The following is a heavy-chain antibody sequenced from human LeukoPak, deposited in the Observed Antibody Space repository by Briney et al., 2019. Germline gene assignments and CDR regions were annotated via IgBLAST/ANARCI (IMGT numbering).Heavy chain of an antibody. J-gene: IGHJ4*02. V-gene: IGHV1-69*04. D-gene: IGHD2-15*01. CDR1: GGTFSSYT. CDR2: IIPILGIA. Sequence: EASGKVSCKASGGTFSSYTISWVRQAPGQGLEWMGRIIPILGIANYAQKFQGRVTITADKSTSTAYMELSSLRSEDTAVYYCARDAYCSGGSCYNDYWGQGTLVTVSS. CDR3: ARDAYCSGGSCYNDY.